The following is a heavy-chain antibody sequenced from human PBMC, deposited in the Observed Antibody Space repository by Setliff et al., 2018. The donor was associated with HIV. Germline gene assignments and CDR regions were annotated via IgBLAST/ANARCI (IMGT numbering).Heavy chain of an antibody. Sequence: GGSLRLSCVVSGFTFSSYWMHWVRQAPGKGLVWVSRIHSDGSTTSYADSVKGRFIISRDNAKNTLYLQMNGLRVEDTAIYYCARDPALGCSGATCYPGAFDMWGQGTMVTVSS. D-gene: IGHD2-15*01. CDR3: ARDPALGCSGATCYPGAFDM. J-gene: IGHJ3*02. CDR1: GFTFSSYW. CDR2: IHSDGSTT. V-gene: IGHV3-74*01.